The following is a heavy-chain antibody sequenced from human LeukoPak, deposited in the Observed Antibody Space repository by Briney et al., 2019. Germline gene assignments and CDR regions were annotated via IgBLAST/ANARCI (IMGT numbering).Heavy chain of an antibody. J-gene: IGHJ4*02. CDR2: INPNSGGT. V-gene: IGHV1-2*02. CDR1: GYTFTDYY. Sequence: ASVKVSCKASGYTFTDYYMHWVRQAPGQGLEWMGWINPNSGGTRYVQNFQGRVTMTRDTSISTVYMELTRLTSDDTVVYYCTRAGRGVYWGQGTLVTVSS. D-gene: IGHD3-10*01. CDR3: TRAGRGVY.